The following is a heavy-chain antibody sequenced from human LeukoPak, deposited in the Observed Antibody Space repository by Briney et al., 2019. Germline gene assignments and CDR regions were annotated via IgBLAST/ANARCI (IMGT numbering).Heavy chain of an antibody. V-gene: IGHV3-33*01. CDR3: AREYNWYFDL. CDR2: IWYDGSNK. D-gene: IGHD5-12*01. Sequence: PGRSLRLSCAASGFTFSSYGVHWVRQAPGKRLEWVAVIWYDGSNKYYADSVKGRSTISRDNSKNTLYLQMNSLRAEDTAVYYCAREYNWYFDLWGRGTLVTVSS. J-gene: IGHJ2*01. CDR1: GFTFSSYG.